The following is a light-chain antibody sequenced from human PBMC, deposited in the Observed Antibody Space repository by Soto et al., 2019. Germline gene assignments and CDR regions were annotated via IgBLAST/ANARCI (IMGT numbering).Light chain of an antibody. CDR1: TSNIESHT. Sequence: QSVLTQPPSASGTPGQRITIFCSGSTSNIESHTVNWYQQVPGTAPRLLINTNNQRPSGVPDRFSGSKSGASASLTISGLQSEDAATYYCATWDDSRKGVFGTGTKVTV. V-gene: IGLV1-44*01. CDR3: ATWDDSRKGV. CDR2: TNN. J-gene: IGLJ1*01.